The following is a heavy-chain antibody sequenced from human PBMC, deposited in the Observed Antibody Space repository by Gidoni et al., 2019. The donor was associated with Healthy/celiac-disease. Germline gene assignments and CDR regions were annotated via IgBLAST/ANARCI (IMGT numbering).Heavy chain of an antibody. CDR2: ISSSSSTI. D-gene: IGHD3-3*01. CDR3: ARDWSAWRENWFDP. J-gene: IGHJ5*02. CDR1: GFTFSSYS. Sequence: EVQLVESGGGLVQPGGSLRLSCAASGFTFSSYSMTWVRQAPGKGLEWVSYISSSSSTIYYADAVKGRFTISRDNAKNSLYLQMNSLRAEDTAVYYCARDWSAWRENWFDPWGQGTLVTVSS. V-gene: IGHV3-48*01.